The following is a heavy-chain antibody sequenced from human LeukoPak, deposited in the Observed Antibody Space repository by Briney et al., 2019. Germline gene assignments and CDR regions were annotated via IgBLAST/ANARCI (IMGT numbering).Heavy chain of an antibody. Sequence: GGSLRLSCATSGFTFNSYGMHWVRQAPGKGLEWVAVISYDGSNRYYADSVKGRFTISRDNSKNTLYLQMNSLRAEDTAVYYCARDHDILTGYFDYWGQGTLVTVSS. CDR1: GFTFNSYG. V-gene: IGHV3-30*03. CDR3: ARDHDILTGYFDY. D-gene: IGHD3-9*01. CDR2: ISYDGSNR. J-gene: IGHJ4*02.